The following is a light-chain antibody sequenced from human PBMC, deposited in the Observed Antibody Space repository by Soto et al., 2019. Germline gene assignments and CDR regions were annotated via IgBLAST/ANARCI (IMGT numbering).Light chain of an antibody. V-gene: IGLV1-40*01. CDR3: QSYDTSLSGML. CDR2: GNN. CDR1: SSNIGARYD. Sequence: QSVLTQPPSVSGAPGQRVTISCTGTSSNIGARYDVHWYQQLPGTAPKLLIYGNNYRPSGVPDRFSGSRSDTSASLAITGLQAEDGADYYCQSYDTSLSGMLFGGGTKLTVL. J-gene: IGLJ2*01.